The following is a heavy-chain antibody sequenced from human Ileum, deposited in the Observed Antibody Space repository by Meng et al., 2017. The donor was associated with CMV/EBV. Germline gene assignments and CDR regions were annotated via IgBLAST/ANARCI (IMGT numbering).Heavy chain of an antibody. Sequence: CKASGYNFTGYYMHWVRQAPGQGLEWMGWINPNSGGTNYAQKFQGRVTMTRDTSISTAYMELSRLRSDDTAVYYCARAVVPAATGGAYWGQGTLVTVSS. CDR1: GYNFTGYY. V-gene: IGHV1-2*02. CDR2: INPNSGGT. CDR3: ARAVVPAATGGAY. D-gene: IGHD2-2*01. J-gene: IGHJ4*02.